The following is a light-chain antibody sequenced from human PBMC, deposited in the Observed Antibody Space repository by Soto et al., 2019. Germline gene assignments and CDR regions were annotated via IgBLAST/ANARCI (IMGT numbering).Light chain of an antibody. Sequence: QSVLTQPASVSGSPGQSITISCTGTSSDVGSYNLVSWYQQHPGKAPKLMIYEVSKRPSGVSNRFSGSKSGNTASLTISGLQAEDEADYYCCSYAGSSVVVFGGGTRSPS. CDR1: SSDVGSYNL. V-gene: IGLV2-23*02. CDR2: EVS. CDR3: CSYAGSSVVV. J-gene: IGLJ2*01.